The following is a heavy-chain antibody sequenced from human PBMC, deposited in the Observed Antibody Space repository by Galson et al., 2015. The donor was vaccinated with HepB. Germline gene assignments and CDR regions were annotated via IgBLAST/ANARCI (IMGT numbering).Heavy chain of an antibody. CDR3: TRQDGDYFYYYMDV. D-gene: IGHD6-6*01. Sequence: SLRLSCAASGFTFSGSAMHWVRQASGKGLEWVGRIRSKANTYATTYTASVKGRFTISRDDSKNTAYQQMNSLKTEDTAVYYCTRQDGDYFYYYMDVWGKGTTVTVSS. V-gene: IGHV3-73*01. J-gene: IGHJ6*03. CDR1: GFTFSGSA. CDR2: IRSKANTYAT.